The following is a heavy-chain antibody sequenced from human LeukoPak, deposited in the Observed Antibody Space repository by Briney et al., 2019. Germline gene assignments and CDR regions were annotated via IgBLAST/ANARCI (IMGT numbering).Heavy chain of an antibody. CDR2: FDPEDGET. CDR3: ATQRRRITMIVVGNDAFDI. CDR1: GYTLTELS. J-gene: IGHJ3*02. Sequence: ASVKVSCKVSGYTLTELSMHWVRQAPGKGLEWMGGFDPEDGETIYAQKFQGRVTMTEDTSTDTAYMELSSLRSEDTAVYYCATQRRRITMIVVGNDAFDIWGQGTMVTVSS. D-gene: IGHD3-22*01. V-gene: IGHV1-24*01.